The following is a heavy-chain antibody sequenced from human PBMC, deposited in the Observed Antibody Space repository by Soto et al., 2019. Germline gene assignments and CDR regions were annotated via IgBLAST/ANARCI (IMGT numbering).Heavy chain of an antibody. D-gene: IGHD3-22*01. CDR2: IYYSGST. V-gene: IGHV4-59*01. Sequence: SETLSLTCTVSGGSISSYYWSWIRQPPGKGLEWIGYIYYSGSTNYNPSLKSRVTISVDTSKNQFSLKLSSVTAADTAVYYCARGTMIVVDHDAFDIWGQGTMVT. CDR3: ARGTMIVVDHDAFDI. J-gene: IGHJ3*02. CDR1: GGSISSYY.